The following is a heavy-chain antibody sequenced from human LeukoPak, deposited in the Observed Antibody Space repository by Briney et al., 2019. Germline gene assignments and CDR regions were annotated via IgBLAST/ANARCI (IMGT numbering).Heavy chain of an antibody. D-gene: IGHD2-2*02. CDR2: IYYSGST. CDR3: ARDLGYCSSTSCYSYYYYMDV. V-gene: IGHV4-59*12. J-gene: IGHJ6*03. CDR1: GGSISSYY. Sequence: PSETLSLTCTVSGGSISSYYWSWIRQPPGKGLEWIGYIYYSGSTNYNPSLKSRVTMSVDTSKNQFSLKLSSVTAADTAVYYCARDLGYCSSTSCYSYYYYMDVWGKGTTVTVSS.